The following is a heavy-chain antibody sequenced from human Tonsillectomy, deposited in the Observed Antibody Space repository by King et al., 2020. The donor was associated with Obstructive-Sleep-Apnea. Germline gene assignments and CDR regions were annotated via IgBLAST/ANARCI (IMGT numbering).Heavy chain of an antibody. CDR1: GFTFSSYS. CDR3: ARDLYNFDYYGMDV. CDR2: ISSSSSII. J-gene: IGHJ6*02. V-gene: IGHV3-48*04. Sequence: VQLVESGGGLVQPGGSLRLSCAASGFTFSSYSMNWVRQAPGKGLEWVSYISSSSSIIYYADSVKGRFTISRDNAKNSLYLQMNSLRAEDTAVYYCARDLYNFDYYGMDVWGQGTTVTVSS. D-gene: IGHD5-24*01.